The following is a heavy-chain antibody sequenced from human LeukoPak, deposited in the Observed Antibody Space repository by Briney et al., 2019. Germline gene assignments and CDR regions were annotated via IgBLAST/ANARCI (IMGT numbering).Heavy chain of an antibody. V-gene: IGHV3-30*01. CDR3: AAQPCSVGRCYLDY. J-gene: IGHJ4*02. Sequence: SYHGRDTYYADSVKGRFTISRDNSKNTLYLQLNSLGAEDTAVYYCAAQPCSVGRCYLDYWGQGTLVTVSS. D-gene: IGHD2-15*01. CDR2: SYHGRDT.